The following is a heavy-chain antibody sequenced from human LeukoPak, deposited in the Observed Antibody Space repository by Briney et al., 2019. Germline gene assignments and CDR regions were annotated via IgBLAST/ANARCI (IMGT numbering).Heavy chain of an antibody. V-gene: IGHV3-74*01. Sequence: GGSLRLSCAASGFTFSSYWMHWVRQAPGNGLVWVSYINTDGSGTTYADSVKGRFTISRDNAKNTLYLQMNSLRAEDTAVYYCATFPTISLITGGVFDYWGQGTLVTVSS. D-gene: IGHD3-16*01. CDR1: GFTFSSYW. J-gene: IGHJ4*02. CDR2: INTDGSGT. CDR3: ATFPTISLITGGVFDY.